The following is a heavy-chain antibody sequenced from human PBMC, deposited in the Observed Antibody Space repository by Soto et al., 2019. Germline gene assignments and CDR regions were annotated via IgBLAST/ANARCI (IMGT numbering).Heavy chain of an antibody. CDR3: ARVSVVRGVTRFDP. CDR2: IYYSGST. CDR1: GGSISSYY. Sequence: PSETLSLTCTVSGGSISSYYWSWIRQPPGKGLEWIGYIYYSGSTNYNPSLKSRVTISVDTSKNQFSLKLSSVTAADTAVYYCARVSVVRGVTRFDPWGQGTLATVPS. J-gene: IGHJ5*02. V-gene: IGHV4-59*01. D-gene: IGHD3-10*01.